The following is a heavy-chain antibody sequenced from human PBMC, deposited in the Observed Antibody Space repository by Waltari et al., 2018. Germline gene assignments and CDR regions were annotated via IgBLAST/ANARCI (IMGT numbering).Heavy chain of an antibody. CDR2: ISGSGGST. CDR1: GFTFSSYA. CDR3: AKDPIMWWDPVGGDYYFDY. Sequence: EVQLVESGGGLVQPGGSLRLSCEASGFTFSSYAMSWVRQASGKLLEWVSAISGSGGSTYYADSVKGRFTISRDNSKNTLYLQMNSLRAEDTAVYYCAKDPIMWWDPVGGDYYFDYWGQGTLVTVSS. V-gene: IGHV3-23*04. J-gene: IGHJ4*02. D-gene: IGHD2-21*01.